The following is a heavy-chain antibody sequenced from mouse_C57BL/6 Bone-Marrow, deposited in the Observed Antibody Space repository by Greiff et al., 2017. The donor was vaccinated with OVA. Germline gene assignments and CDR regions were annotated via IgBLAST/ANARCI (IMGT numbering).Heavy chain of an antibody. CDR2: IDPANGNT. D-gene: IGHD1-1*01. J-gene: IGHJ1*03. CDR3: ARSRDYYGSSLYWYFDV. Sequence: EVQLQQSGAELVRPGASVKLSCTASGFNIKNTYMHWVKQRPEQGLEWIGRIDPANGNTKYAPKFQGKATITADTSSNTAYLQLSSLTSEDTAIYYCARSRDYYGSSLYWYFDVWGTGTTVTVSS. V-gene: IGHV14-3*01. CDR1: GFNIKNTY.